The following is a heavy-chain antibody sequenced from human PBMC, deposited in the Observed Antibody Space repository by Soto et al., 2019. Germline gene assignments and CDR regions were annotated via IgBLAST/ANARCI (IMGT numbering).Heavy chain of an antibody. CDR2: ISYDGSNK. V-gene: IGHV3-30*18. Sequence: PGGSLRLSCAASGFSFSTYGMHWVRQAPGKGLEWVAVISYDGSNKYYADSVKGRFTISRDNSKNTLYLQMNSLRAEDTAVYYCAKGIVVVVAATPYYFDYWGQGTLVTVSS. CDR3: AKGIVVVVAATPYYFDY. J-gene: IGHJ4*02. D-gene: IGHD2-15*01. CDR1: GFSFSTYG.